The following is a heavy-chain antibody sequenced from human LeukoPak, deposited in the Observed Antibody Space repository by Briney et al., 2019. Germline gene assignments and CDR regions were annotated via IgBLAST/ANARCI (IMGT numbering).Heavy chain of an antibody. CDR2: MNPNSGNT. D-gene: IGHD2-2*01. V-gene: IGHV1-8*02. Sequence: GASVKVSCKASGYTFVDYGISWVRQAPGQGLEWMGWMNPNSGNTGYAQKFQGRVTMTRNTSISTAYMELSSLRSEDTAVYYCARVLRVCSSTSCYAPLGYWGQGTLVTVSS. CDR3: ARVLRVCSSTSCYAPLGY. CDR1: GYTFVDYG. J-gene: IGHJ4*02.